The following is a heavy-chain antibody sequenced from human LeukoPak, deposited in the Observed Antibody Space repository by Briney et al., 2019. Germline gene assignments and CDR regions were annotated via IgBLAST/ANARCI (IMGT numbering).Heavy chain of an antibody. CDR2: IRYDGSNK. CDR3: AKEEGDYYATPRGFDP. D-gene: IGHD2-2*01. Sequence: GGSLRLSCAASGFTFSSYGMHWVRQAPGKGLEWVAFIRYDGSNKYYADSVKGRFTISRDNSKNTLYLQMNSLRAEDTAVYYCAKEEGDYYATPRGFDPWGQGTLVTVSS. V-gene: IGHV3-30*02. J-gene: IGHJ5*02. CDR1: GFTFSSYG.